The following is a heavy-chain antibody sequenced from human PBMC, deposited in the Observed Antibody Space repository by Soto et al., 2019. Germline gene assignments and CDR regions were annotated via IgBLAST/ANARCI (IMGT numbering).Heavy chain of an antibody. Sequence: EVQLVESGGGLVQPGGSLRLSCAASGFTFSSYWMTWVRQAPGKGLEWVANIKQDGSEKYYVDSVKGRFSISRDNAKNSLYLQMNSLRAEDTAVYYCAVHPPARDCWGQGALVTVSS. CDR3: AVHPPARDC. J-gene: IGHJ4*02. D-gene: IGHD2-2*01. CDR2: IKQDGSEK. V-gene: IGHV3-7*01. CDR1: GFTFSSYW.